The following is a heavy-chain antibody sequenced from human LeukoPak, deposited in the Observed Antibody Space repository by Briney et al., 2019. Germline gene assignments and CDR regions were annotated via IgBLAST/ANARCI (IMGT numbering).Heavy chain of an antibody. Sequence: SETLSLTCTVSGGSISSSGYYWGWIHQPPGKGLEWIGSIYYSGSTYYNPSLKSRVTISVDTSKNQFSLKLTSVTAADTAVYYCARDGIAVADGNCLDYWGQGTLVTVSS. J-gene: IGHJ4*02. D-gene: IGHD6-19*01. V-gene: IGHV4-39*02. CDR3: ARDGIAVADGNCLDY. CDR2: IYYSGST. CDR1: GGSISSSGYY.